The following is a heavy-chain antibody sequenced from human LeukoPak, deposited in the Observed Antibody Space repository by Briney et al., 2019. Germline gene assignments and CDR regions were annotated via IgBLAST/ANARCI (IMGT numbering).Heavy chain of an antibody. J-gene: IGHJ4*02. CDR1: GFTFSSYG. D-gene: IGHD1-26*01. V-gene: IGHV3-23*01. CDR2: ISGSDYNT. CDR3: AKHSGSYFIYYVDS. Sequence: GGSLRLSCAPSGFTFSSYGMSWVRQAPGKGLEWVSTISGSDYNTYYADSVKGRFTISRDNSANTLYLQMNSLRAEDTALYYCAKHSGSYFIYYVDSWGQGTLVTVSS.